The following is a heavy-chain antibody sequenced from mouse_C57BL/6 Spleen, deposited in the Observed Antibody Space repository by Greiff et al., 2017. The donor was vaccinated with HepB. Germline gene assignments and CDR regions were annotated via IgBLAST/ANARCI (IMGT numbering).Heavy chain of an antibody. D-gene: IGHD3-3*01. J-gene: IGHJ2*01. CDR3: ARGDGAGFDY. CDR2: INPNNGGT. CDR1: GYTFTDYY. V-gene: IGHV1-26*01. Sequence: LVEPGASVKISCKASGYTFTDYYMNWVKQSHGKSLEWIGDINPNNGGTSYNQKFKGKATLTVDKSSSTAYMELRSLTSEDSAVYYCARGDGAGFDYWGQGTTLTVSS.